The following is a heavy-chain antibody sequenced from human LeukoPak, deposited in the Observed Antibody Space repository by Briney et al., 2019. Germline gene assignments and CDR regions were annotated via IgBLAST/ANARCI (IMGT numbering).Heavy chain of an antibody. D-gene: IGHD6-13*01. CDR1: GGSISSSSYY. Sequence: PSETLSLTCTVSGGSISSSSYYWGWIRQPPGKRLEWIGSIYYSGCTYYNPSLKSRVTISVDTSKNQFSLKLSSVTAADTAVYYCARLGSSSWYVGYWGQGTLVTVSS. CDR2: IYYSGCT. CDR3: ARLGSSSWYVGY. J-gene: IGHJ4*02. V-gene: IGHV4-39*01.